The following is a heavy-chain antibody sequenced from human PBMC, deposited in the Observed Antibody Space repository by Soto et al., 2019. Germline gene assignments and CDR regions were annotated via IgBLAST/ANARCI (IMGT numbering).Heavy chain of an antibody. D-gene: IGHD4-17*01. J-gene: IGHJ6*02. CDR3: ARDREWLKSTAAMDV. CDR2: ISISSSTI. CDR1: GFTFSSYS. Sequence: GGSLRLSCAASGFTFSSYSMNWVRQAPGKGLEWVSYISISSSTIYYADSVKGRFTISRDNAKNSRYLQMNSLRDEDRAVYYRARDREWLKSTAAMDVWGQGHTVTVSS. V-gene: IGHV3-48*02.